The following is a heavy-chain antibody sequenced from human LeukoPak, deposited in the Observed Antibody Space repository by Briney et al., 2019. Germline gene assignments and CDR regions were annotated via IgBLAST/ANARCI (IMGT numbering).Heavy chain of an antibody. CDR2: ISAYNGNT. V-gene: IGHV1-18*01. CDR1: GYTFTSYG. Sequence: ASVKVSCKASGYTFTSYGISWVRQAPGQGLEWMGWISAYNGNTNYAQKLQGRVTMTTDTSTSTAYMELRSLRSDDTAGYYCARGVYGSGSYYIFVPLDRFSYFDYWGQGTLVTVSS. CDR3: ARGVYGSGSYYIFVPLDRFSYFDY. J-gene: IGHJ4*02. D-gene: IGHD3-10*01.